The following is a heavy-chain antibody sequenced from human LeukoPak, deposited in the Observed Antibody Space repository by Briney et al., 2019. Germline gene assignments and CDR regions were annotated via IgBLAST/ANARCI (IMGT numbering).Heavy chain of an antibody. D-gene: IGHD3-22*01. CDR2: ISSSGSTI. CDR1: GFTFSSYE. J-gene: IGHJ2*01. CDR3: ARGGNYYDSSGYYWYWYFDL. V-gene: IGHV3-48*03. Sequence: GGSLRLSCAASGFTFSSYEMNWVRQAPGKGLEWVSYISSSGSTIYYADSVKGRFTISRGNAKNSLYLQMNSLRAEDTAVYYCARGGNYYDSSGYYWYWYFDLWGRGTLVTVSS.